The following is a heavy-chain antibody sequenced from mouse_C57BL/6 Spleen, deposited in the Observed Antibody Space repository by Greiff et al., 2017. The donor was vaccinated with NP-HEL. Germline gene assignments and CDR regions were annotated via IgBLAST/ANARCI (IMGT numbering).Heavy chain of an antibody. CDR1: GYTFTSYW. CDR3: ARSRGYLGYGYESYWYFDV. J-gene: IGHJ1*03. D-gene: IGHD2-2*01. Sequence: QVQLQQPGAELVRPGSSVKLSCKASGYTFTSYWMHWVKQRPIQGLEWIGNIDPSDSETHYNQKFKDKATLTVDKSSSTAYMQLSSLTSEDSAVYYCARSRGYLGYGYESYWYFDVWGTGTTVTVSS. CDR2: IDPSDSET. V-gene: IGHV1-52*01.